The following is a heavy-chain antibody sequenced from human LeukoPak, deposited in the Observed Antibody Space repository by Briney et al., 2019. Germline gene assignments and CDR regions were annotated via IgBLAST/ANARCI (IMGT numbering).Heavy chain of an antibody. Sequence: GGSLRLSCAASGFTFSSYAMHWVRQAPGKGLEWVAVISYDGSNKYYADSVKGRFTISRDNSKNTLYLQMNSLRAEDTAVYYCAREGGSSWYHGAYFQHWGQGTLVTVSS. V-gene: IGHV3-30*04. D-gene: IGHD6-13*01. CDR1: GFTFSSYA. J-gene: IGHJ1*01. CDR3: AREGGSSWYHGAYFQH. CDR2: ISYDGSNK.